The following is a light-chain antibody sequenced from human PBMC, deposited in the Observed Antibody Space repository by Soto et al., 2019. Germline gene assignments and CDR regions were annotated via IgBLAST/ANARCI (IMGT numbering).Light chain of an antibody. J-gene: IGLJ2*01. CDR2: DGS. CDR1: SSDVGSYNL. V-gene: IGLV2-23*01. Sequence: QSVLTQPASVYGSPGQAITISCTGTSSDVGSYNLVSWYQQHPGKVPKLLIYDGSVRPSGVSNRFSGSKSGNTASLTISGLQAEDEADYYCCSYAESATVIFGGGTKVTVL. CDR3: CSYAESATVI.